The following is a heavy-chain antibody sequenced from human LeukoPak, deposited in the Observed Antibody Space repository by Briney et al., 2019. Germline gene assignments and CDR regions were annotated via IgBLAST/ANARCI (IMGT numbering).Heavy chain of an antibody. D-gene: IGHD6-13*01. V-gene: IGHV3-53*01. CDR1: GFTFSSNY. J-gene: IGHJ4*02. CDR3: CGSSWFYYFDY. Sequence: GGSLRLSCAASGFTFSSNYMSWVRQAPGKGLEWVSVIYSGGSTYYADSVKGRFTISRDNSKNTLYLQMNSLRAEDTAVYYCCGSSWFYYFDYWGQGTLVTVSS. CDR2: IYSGGST.